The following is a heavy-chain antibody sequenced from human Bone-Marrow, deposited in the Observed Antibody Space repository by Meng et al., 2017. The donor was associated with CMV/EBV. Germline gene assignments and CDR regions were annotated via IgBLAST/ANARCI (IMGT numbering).Heavy chain of an antibody. J-gene: IGHJ1*01. CDR3: ARDWGQQPAVGFQH. CDR2: IKQDGSEK. CDR1: GFTFSSYG. Sequence: GESLKISCAASGFTFSSYGMHWVRQAPGKGLEWVANIKQDGSEKYYVDSVKGRFTISRDNAKNSLYLQMNSLRAEDTAVYYCARDWGQQPAVGFQHWGQGTLVTVSS. V-gene: IGHV3-7*01. D-gene: IGHD6-13*01.